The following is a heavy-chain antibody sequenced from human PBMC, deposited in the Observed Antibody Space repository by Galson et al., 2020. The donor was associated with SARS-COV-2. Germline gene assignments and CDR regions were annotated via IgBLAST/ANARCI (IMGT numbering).Heavy chain of an antibody. J-gene: IGHJ3*02. CDR3: TTDIVVVPAAIGNDAFDI. CDR2: IKSKTDGGTT. CDR1: GFTFSNAW. D-gene: IGHD2-2*02. Sequence: GGSLRLSCAASGFTFSNAWMSWVRQAPGKGLEWVGRIKSKTDGGTTDYAAPVKGRFTISRDDSKNTLYLKMNSLKTEDTAVYYCTTDIVVVPAAIGNDAFDIWGQGTMVTVSS. V-gene: IGHV3-15*01.